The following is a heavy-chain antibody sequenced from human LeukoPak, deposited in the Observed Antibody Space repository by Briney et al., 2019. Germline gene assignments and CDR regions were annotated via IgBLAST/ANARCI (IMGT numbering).Heavy chain of an antibody. CDR1: GGSVSSGGSVSSGRYY. D-gene: IGHD1-26*01. CDR3: ARDSFYSGSDY. J-gene: IGHJ4*02. V-gene: IGHV4-61*01. Sequence: PSETLSLTCTVSGGSVSSGGSVSSGRYYWSCIRQPPGKGLEWIGYVPYSGSTNYNPSLHSRVTISIDTSKNQFSLKLSSVTAADTAVYFCARDSFYSGSDYRGQGTLVTVSS. CDR2: VPYSGST.